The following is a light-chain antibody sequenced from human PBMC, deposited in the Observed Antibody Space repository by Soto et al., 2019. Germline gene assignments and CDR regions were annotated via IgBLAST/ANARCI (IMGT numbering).Light chain of an antibody. V-gene: IGKV3-15*01. Sequence: EMVITQSPVTLSLSPGERATLSCRASQRVSSNLAWYQQKPGQAPRLLIYDASTRATGIPARFSGSGSGTEFTLTISSLQSEDFAVYYCQQYNNWPPGRTFGQGTKVEIK. J-gene: IGKJ1*01. CDR3: QQYNNWPPGRT. CDR2: DAS. CDR1: QRVSSN.